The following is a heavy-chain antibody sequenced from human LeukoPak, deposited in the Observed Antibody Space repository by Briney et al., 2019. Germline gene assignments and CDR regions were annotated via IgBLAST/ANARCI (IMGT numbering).Heavy chain of an antibody. CDR3: AGRDCTNGLCQFDY. V-gene: IGHV3-21*01. J-gene: IGHJ4*02. Sequence: GGSLRLSCVASGFTFTTYSMNWVRLAPGKGLEWVSSISTTGDFILYADSVKGRFTISRDNAKNSLYLQMNSLRAEDTAIYYCAGRDCTNGLCQFDYWGQGTLVTVSS. D-gene: IGHD2-8*01. CDR2: ISTTGDFI. CDR1: GFTFTTYS.